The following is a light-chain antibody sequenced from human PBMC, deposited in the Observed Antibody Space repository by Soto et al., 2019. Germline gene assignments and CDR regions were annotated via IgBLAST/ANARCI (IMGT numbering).Light chain of an antibody. Sequence: EIVMTQSPVTLSVSPGERVTLSCRASQSVSNNLAWYQQKSGQAPRLLIYAASTRVTGIPARFSGSGSGTEFTLTISSLQSEDFAIYYWQQYNNWPPVTFGQGTRLDI. V-gene: IGKV3-15*01. J-gene: IGKJ5*01. CDR2: AAS. CDR1: QSVSNN. CDR3: QQYNNWPPVT.